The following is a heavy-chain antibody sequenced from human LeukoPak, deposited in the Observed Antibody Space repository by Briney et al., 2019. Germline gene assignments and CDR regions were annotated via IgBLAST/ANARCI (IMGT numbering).Heavy chain of an antibody. CDR3: AKEGRSLQTY. CDR1: GFMFSSNW. V-gene: IGHV3-7*03. Sequence: PGGSLRLSCAASGFMFSSNWVSWVRLAPGKGLEWVANIKEDGTETYYVDSVKGRFTISRDNAKNSLYLQMNSLGVEDTAVYYCAKEGRSLQTYWGQGTLVTVSS. D-gene: IGHD5-24*01. J-gene: IGHJ4*02. CDR2: IKEDGTET.